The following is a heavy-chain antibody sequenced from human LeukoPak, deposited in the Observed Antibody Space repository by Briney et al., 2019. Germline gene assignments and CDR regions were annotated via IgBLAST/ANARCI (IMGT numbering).Heavy chain of an antibody. CDR1: GGSISSYY. CDR2: IYYSGST. CDR3: ARRGHDAFDI. Sequence: SETLSLTCTVSGGSISSYYWSWIRQPPGKGLEWIGYIYYSGSTNYNPSLKSRVTISVDTSKNQFSLKLSSVTAADTAVYYCARRGHDAFDIWGQGTMVTVSS. J-gene: IGHJ3*02. V-gene: IGHV4-59*08.